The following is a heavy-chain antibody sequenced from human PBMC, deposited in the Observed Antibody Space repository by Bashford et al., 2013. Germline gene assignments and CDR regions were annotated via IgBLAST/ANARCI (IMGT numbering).Heavy chain of an antibody. CDR2: ISAYNGNT. V-gene: IGHV1-18*01. J-gene: IGHJ6*03. CDR1: GYTFTSYG. D-gene: IGHD3-3*01. Sequence: ASVKVSCKASGYTFTSYGISWVRQAPGQGLEWMGWISAYNGNTNYAQKLQGRVTMTTDTSTSTAYMELRSLRSDDTAVYYCARQLLEWSGNYYRYYYMDVWGKGTTVTVSS. CDR3: ARQLLEWSGNYYRYYYMDV.